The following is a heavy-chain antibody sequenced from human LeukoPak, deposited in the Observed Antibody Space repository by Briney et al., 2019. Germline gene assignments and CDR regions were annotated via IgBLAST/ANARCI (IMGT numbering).Heavy chain of an antibody. CDR3: ARQTGSGLFILP. Sequence: PSETLSLTCTVSGASISSRSYYWGWIRQPPGGGLEWIGSINYYGNTYSNPALKSRVTISVDTSKNQFSLRLTSVAAADTAGYYCARQTGSGLFILPGGQGTLVTVSS. CDR2: INYYGNT. V-gene: IGHV4-39*01. J-gene: IGHJ4*02. D-gene: IGHD3/OR15-3a*01. CDR1: GASISSRSYY.